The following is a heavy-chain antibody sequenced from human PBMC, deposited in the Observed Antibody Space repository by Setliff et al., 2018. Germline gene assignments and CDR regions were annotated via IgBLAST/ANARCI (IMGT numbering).Heavy chain of an antibody. J-gene: IGHJ6*03. CDR1: GYTLSKHY. CDR3: AREGVDTRSSTDYRYYMDV. D-gene: IGHD5-18*01. V-gene: IGHV1-46*01. Sequence: KVSCKASGYTLSKHYMHWVRQAPGQGLEWMGIINPSGGLTKYAQKFHGRVTIITDESTSTAYMELSSLTSDDTAVYYCAREGVDTRSSTDYRYYMDVWGKGTTVTVS. CDR2: INPSGGLT.